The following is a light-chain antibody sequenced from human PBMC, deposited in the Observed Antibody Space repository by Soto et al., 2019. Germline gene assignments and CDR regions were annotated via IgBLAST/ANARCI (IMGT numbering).Light chain of an antibody. J-gene: IGKJ2*01. CDR2: GAS. CDR3: EQYDSSPYT. CDR1: QSVSSTY. V-gene: IGKV3-20*01. Sequence: EIVLTQSPGTLSLSPGERATLSCRASQSVSSTYLAWYQHKPGQAPRLLIYGASSRETGIPDTFSGSGSGTDFTLTISRLEPEDFAVYYCEQYDSSPYTFGQGTKLGIK.